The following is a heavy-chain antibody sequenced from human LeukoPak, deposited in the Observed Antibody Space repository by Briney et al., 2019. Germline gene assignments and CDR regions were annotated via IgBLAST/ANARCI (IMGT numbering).Heavy chain of an antibody. CDR1: GFKFHNYA. CDR3: ARSVVVVGPNPTHFDL. CDR2: ISSSGAHL. Sequence: GGSLRLSCAASGFKFHNYAMHWVRQGPGKGLEWVSGISSSGAHLDYADSVNGRFTISSDNGKNYQYLQMIGLGPEDTALYDCARSVVVVGPNPTHFDLWGRGTQVTVSS. D-gene: IGHD2-21*01. V-gene: IGHV3-9*01. J-gene: IGHJ2*01.